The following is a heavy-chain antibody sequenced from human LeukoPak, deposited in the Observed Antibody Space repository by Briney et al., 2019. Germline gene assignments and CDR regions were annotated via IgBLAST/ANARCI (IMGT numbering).Heavy chain of an antibody. Sequence: VSGISWNSGSIGYADSVKGRFTISRDNAKNSLYLQMNSLRAEDTALYYCAKDSSSWTAFDYWGQGTLVTVSS. CDR3: AKDSSSWTAFDY. V-gene: IGHV3-9*01. CDR2: ISWNSGSI. J-gene: IGHJ4*02. D-gene: IGHD6-13*01.